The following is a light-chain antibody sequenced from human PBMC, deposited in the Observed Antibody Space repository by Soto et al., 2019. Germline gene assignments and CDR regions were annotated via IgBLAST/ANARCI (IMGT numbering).Light chain of an antibody. CDR1: QSISSY. J-gene: IGKJ4*01. CDR2: AAS. CDR3: QRSYSTPLT. Sequence: DIPMTQSPSSLSASVGDRVTITCRASQSISSYLNWYQQKPGKAPKLLIYAASSLQSGVPSRFSGSGSGTDFTLTIISLQPEDFATYYCQRSYSTPLTFGGGTKVEIK. V-gene: IGKV1-39*01.